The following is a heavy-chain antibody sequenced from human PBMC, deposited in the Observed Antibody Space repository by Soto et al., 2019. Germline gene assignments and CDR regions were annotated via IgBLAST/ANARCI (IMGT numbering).Heavy chain of an antibody. CDR1: GFTFSSYW. CDR2: INSDGSST. Sequence: GGSLRLSCAASGFTFSSYWMHWVRQAPGKGLVWVSRINSDGSSTSYADSVKGRFTISRDNAKNSLYLQMNSLRAEDTAVYYCARHPERIAQIGWFDPWGQGTLVTVSS. V-gene: IGHV3-74*01. D-gene: IGHD6-13*01. CDR3: ARHPERIAQIGWFDP. J-gene: IGHJ5*02.